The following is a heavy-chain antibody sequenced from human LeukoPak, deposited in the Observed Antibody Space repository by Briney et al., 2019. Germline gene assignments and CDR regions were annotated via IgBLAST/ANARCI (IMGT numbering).Heavy chain of an antibody. Sequence: ASVKVSSKASGYTFTSYDINWVRQATGQGLEWMGWMNPNSGNTGYAQKFQGRVTMTRNTSISTAYMELSSLRSEDTAVYYCARMAPGYSYGSTDYWGQGTLVTVSS. CDR1: GYTFTSYD. D-gene: IGHD5-18*01. J-gene: IGHJ4*02. V-gene: IGHV1-8*01. CDR2: MNPNSGNT. CDR3: ARMAPGYSYGSTDY.